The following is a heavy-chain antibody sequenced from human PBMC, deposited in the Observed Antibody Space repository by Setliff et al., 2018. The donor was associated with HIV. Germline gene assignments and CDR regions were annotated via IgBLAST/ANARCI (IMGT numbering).Heavy chain of an antibody. CDR3: AKQGYSDSLYAFDV. CDR2: IHPNTGST. CDR1: GYTFTAYY. D-gene: IGHD1-26*01. V-gene: IGHV1-2*06. Sequence: ASVKVSCKTSGYTFTAYYIYWLRQAPGHGLELMGRIHPNTGSTNYLQEFQGRVTITRDTSMSTVYMALTGLTSDDTAVYYCAKQGYSDSLYAFDVWGQGTMVT. J-gene: IGHJ3*01.